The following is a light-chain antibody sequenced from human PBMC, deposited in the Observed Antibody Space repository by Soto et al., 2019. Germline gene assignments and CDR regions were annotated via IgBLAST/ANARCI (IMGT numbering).Light chain of an antibody. CDR2: KAS. CDR3: QHYNSYSEA. J-gene: IGKJ1*01. V-gene: IGKV1-5*03. CDR1: QTISSW. Sequence: DIQMTQSPSTLSGSVGDSVTITCRASQTISSWLAWYQQKPGKAPKLLIYKASTLKSGVPSRFSGRGSGTEFTLTISSVQPDDFATYYCQHYNSYSEAFGQGTKVDIK.